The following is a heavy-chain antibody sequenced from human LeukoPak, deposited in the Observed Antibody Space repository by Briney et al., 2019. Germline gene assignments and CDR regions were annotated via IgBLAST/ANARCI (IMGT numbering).Heavy chain of an antibody. CDR1: GYTFAAFY. CDR2: ISAYNGNT. D-gene: IGHD3-22*01. V-gene: IGHV1-18*04. Sequence: ASVKVSCKASGYTFAAFYIHWVRQAAGQGLEWMRWISAYNGNTNYAQKLQGRVTMTTDTSTSTAYMELRSLRSDDTAVYYCARSLPQYYYDSSGYWGYFDLWGRGTLVTVSS. CDR3: ARSLPQYYYDSSGYWGYFDL. J-gene: IGHJ2*01.